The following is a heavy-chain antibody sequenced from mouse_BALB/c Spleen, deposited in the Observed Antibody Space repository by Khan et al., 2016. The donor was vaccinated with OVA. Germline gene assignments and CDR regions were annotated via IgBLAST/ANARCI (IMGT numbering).Heavy chain of an antibody. Sequence: VQLQESGPGLVEPSQSLSITCTISGFSLTNYGIHWVRQPPGKGLEWLVVIWSDGSTTYNSALNSRLTITKDNSKSQVFLQMNSLQTDDTAIYFCARQPYYHYNVMDYWGQGTSVTVSS. D-gene: IGHD2-10*01. V-gene: IGHV2-6-1*01. CDR1: GFSLTNYG. CDR2: IWSDGST. J-gene: IGHJ4*01. CDR3: ARQPYYHYNVMDY.